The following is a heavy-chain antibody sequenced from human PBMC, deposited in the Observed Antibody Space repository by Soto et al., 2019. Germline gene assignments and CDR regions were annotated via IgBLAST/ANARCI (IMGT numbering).Heavy chain of an antibody. CDR1: GGSFIGYY. Sequence: PSETLSLTCAVYGGSFIGYYWSWIRQPPGKGLEWIGEINHSGSTNYNPSLKSRVTISVDTSKNQFSLKLSSVTAADTAVYYCARGRKVAPTLDYWGQGTLVTVSS. CDR3: ARGRKVAPTLDY. D-gene: IGHD5-12*01. V-gene: IGHV4-34*01. CDR2: INHSGST. J-gene: IGHJ4*02.